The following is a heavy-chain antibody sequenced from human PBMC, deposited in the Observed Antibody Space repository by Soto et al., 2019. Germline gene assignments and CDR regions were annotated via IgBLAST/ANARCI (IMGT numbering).Heavy chain of an antibody. CDR3: ARAKPTAWFGKIPPPSGMDV. V-gene: IGHV4-59*01. CDR1: GGSISSYY. J-gene: IGHJ6*02. Sequence: SETLSLTCTVSGGSISSYYWSWIRQPPGKGLEWIGYIYYSGSTNYNPSLKSRVTISVDTSKNQFSLKLSSVTAADTAVYYCARAKPTAWFGKIPPPSGMDVWGQGTTVTVSS. D-gene: IGHD3-10*01. CDR2: IYYSGST.